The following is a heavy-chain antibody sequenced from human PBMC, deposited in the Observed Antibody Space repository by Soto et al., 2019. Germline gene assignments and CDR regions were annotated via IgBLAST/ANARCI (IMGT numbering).Heavy chain of an antibody. Sequence: VKVSCKASGGTFSSYAISWVRQAPGQGLEWMGGIIPIFGTANYAQKFQGRVTITADKSTSTAYMELSSLRSEDTAVYYCASGEYCGGDCYHAPVDYWGQGTLVTVSS. CDR3: ASGEYCGGDCYHAPVDY. V-gene: IGHV1-69*13. J-gene: IGHJ4*02. CDR1: GGTFSSYA. D-gene: IGHD2-21*02. CDR2: IIPIFGTA.